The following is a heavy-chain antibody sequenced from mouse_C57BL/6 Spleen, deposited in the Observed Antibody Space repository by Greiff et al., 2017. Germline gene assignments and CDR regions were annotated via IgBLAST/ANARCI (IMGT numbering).Heavy chain of an antibody. V-gene: IGHV1-59*01. CDR1: GYTFTSYW. D-gene: IGHD3-2*02. J-gene: IGHJ4*01. CDR3: AQTAQAVDY. CDR2: IDPSDSYT. Sequence: VQLQQPGAELVRPGTSVKLSCKASGYTFTSYWMHWVKQRPGQGLEWIGVIDPSDSYTNYNQKFKGKATLTVDTSSSTAYMQLSSLTSEDSAVYYCAQTAQAVDYWGQGTSVTVSS.